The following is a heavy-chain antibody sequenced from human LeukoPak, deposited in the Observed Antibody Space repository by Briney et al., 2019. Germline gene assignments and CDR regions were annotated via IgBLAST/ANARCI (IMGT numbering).Heavy chain of an antibody. CDR2: IIPIFGTA. J-gene: IGHJ3*02. CDR3: AREGYDSDAFDI. D-gene: IGHD2-2*01. V-gene: IGHV1-69*05. CDR1: GGTFSSYA. Sequence: GASVKVSCKASGGTFSSYAISWVRQAPGQGLEWMGGIIPIFGTANYAQKFQGRVTMTTDTSTSTAYMELRSLRSDDTAVYYCAREGYDSDAFDIWGQGTMVTVSS.